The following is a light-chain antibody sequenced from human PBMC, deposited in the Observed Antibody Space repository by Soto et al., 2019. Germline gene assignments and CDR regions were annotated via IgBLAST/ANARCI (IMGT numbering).Light chain of an antibody. CDR3: AAWDGSLQSWV. Sequence: QSVLTQPPSASGTPGQRVTISCSGSKSNIGSHTVNWYQQLPGTAPKLLIYTNNQRPSGVPDRFSDSKSGTSASLAISGLQSEDEADYYCAAWDGSLQSWVFGGGTKLTVL. J-gene: IGLJ3*02. CDR1: KSNIGSHT. V-gene: IGLV1-44*01. CDR2: TNN.